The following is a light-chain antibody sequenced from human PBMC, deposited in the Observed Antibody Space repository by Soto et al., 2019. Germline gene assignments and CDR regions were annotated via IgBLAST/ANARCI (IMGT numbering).Light chain of an antibody. CDR1: QSVSSN. Sequence: EIVMTQSPATLSVSPGERATLSCRASQSVSSNLAWYQQKPGQAPRLLIYGASTRATGIPARFSGSGSGTEFTLTISSLQPEDFAGYYCQQYNNWPETFGQGTKVEIK. CDR2: GAS. J-gene: IGKJ1*01. V-gene: IGKV3-15*01. CDR3: QQYNNWPET.